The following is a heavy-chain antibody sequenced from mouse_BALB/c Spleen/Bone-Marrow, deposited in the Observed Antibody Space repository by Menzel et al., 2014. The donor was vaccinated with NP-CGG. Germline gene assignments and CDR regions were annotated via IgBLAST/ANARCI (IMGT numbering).Heavy chain of an antibody. V-gene: IGHV6-6*02. CDR1: GFTFGNYW. CDR3: TTKFAF. CDR2: IRLKSHNYAT. J-gene: IGHJ3*01. Sequence: EVKLVESGGGLVQPGVSMKLSCVASGFTFGNYWINWVRQSPEKGLEWVAEIRLKSHNYATRYAESVKGRFTISRDDSKSSVYQQMNNKKTEDTGIYYCTTKFAFWGQGTLVTISA.